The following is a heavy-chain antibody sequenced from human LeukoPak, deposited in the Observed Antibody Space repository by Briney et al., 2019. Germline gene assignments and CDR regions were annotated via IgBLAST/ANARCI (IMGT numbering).Heavy chain of an antibody. Sequence: GGSLRLSCAASGFIVSNNYMSWLRQAPGKGLEWVSYISSSGSTIYYADSVKGRFTISRDNAKNSLYLQMNSLRAEDTAVYYCARAMRWLSDYWGQGTLVTVPS. J-gene: IGHJ4*02. CDR2: ISSSGSTI. D-gene: IGHD5-24*01. CDR3: ARAMRWLSDY. V-gene: IGHV3-11*04. CDR1: GFIVSNNY.